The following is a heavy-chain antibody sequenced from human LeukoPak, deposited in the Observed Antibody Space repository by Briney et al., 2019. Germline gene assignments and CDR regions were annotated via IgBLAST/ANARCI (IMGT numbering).Heavy chain of an antibody. CDR3: ARDSATVVTPALGY. D-gene: IGHD4-23*01. J-gene: IGHJ4*02. CDR1: GFTFSSYA. Sequence: PGGSLRLSCAASGFTFSSYAMHWVRQAPGKGLEWVAVISYDGSNKYYADSVKGRFTISRDNSKNTLYLQMNSLRAEDTAVYYCARDSATVVTPALGYWGQGTLVTVSS. V-gene: IGHV3-30-3*01. CDR2: ISYDGSNK.